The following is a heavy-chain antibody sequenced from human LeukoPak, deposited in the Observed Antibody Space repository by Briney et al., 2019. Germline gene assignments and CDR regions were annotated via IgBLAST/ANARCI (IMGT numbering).Heavy chain of an antibody. J-gene: IGHJ4*02. V-gene: IGHV3-23*01. CDR3: AKIYGDYVGLDY. D-gene: IGHD4-17*01. CDR2: ISGSGGST. CDR1: GFTFSSYA. Sequence: GGSLRLSCAASGFTFSSYAMSWVRQAPGKGLEWVSAISGSGGSTYYAGSVKGRFTISRDNSKNTLYLQMNSLRAEDTAVYYCAKIYGDYVGLDYWGQGTLVTVSS.